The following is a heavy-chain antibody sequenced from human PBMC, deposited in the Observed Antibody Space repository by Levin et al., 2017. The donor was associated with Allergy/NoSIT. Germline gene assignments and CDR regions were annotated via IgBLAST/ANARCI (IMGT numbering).Heavy chain of an antibody. CDR3: ARVPTEGRITMVRGVIISPQFDY. CDR1: GGSISSGDYY. Sequence: SETLSLTCTVSGGSISSGDYYWSWIRQPPGKGLEWIGYIYYSGSTYYNPSLKSRVTISVDTSKNQFSLKLSSVTAADTAVYYCARVPTEGRITMVRGVIISPQFDYWGQGTLVTVSS. J-gene: IGHJ4*02. CDR2: IYYSGST. V-gene: IGHV4-30-4*01. D-gene: IGHD3-10*01.